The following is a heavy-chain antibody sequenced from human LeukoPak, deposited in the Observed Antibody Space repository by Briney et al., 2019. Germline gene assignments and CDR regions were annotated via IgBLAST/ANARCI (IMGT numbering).Heavy chain of an antibody. D-gene: IGHD2-15*01. V-gene: IGHV1-69*13. CDR1: GGTFSSYA. J-gene: IGHJ5*02. Sequence: ASVKVSRKASGGTFSSYAISWVRQAPGQGLEWMGGIIPIFGTANYAQKFQGRVTITADESTSTAYMELSSLRSEDTAVYYCARMVAATPDWFDPWGQGTLVTVSS. CDR2: IIPIFGTA. CDR3: ARMVAATPDWFDP.